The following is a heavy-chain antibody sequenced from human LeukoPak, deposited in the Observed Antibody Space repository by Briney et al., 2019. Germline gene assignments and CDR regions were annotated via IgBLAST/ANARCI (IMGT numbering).Heavy chain of an antibody. CDR1: GYTFTSYG. Sequence: GASVKVSCKASGYTFTSYGISWVRQAPGQELEWMGWISAHNGNTNYAQKLQGRVTMTTDTSTSTAYMELRSLRSDDTAVYYCARSDGYSSSWCLDYWGQGTLVTVSS. V-gene: IGHV1-18*01. CDR3: ARSDGYSSSWCLDY. D-gene: IGHD6-13*01. CDR2: ISAHNGNT. J-gene: IGHJ4*02.